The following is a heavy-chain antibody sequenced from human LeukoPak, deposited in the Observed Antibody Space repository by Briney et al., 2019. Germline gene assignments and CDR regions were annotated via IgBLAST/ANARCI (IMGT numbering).Heavy chain of an antibody. D-gene: IGHD1-26*01. CDR3: ARDVVGATYFD. CDR1: GFTVSSNY. CDR2: IYSGGST. J-gene: IGHJ4*02. V-gene: IGHV3-53*01. Sequence: GGSLRLSCAASGFTVSSNYMTWVRQAPGKGLEWVSIIYSGGSTSYADSVKGRFTISRDNSKNTLYPQMNSLRAEDTAVYYCARDVVGATYFDWGQGTLVIVSS.